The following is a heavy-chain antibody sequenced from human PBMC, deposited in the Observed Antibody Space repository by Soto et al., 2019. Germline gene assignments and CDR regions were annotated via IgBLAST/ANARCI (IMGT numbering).Heavy chain of an antibody. CDR3: ARGTQQHVWGWYGP. J-gene: IGHJ5*02. V-gene: IGHV3-48*02. CDR2: ISSSSSTI. CDR1: GFTFSTYS. Sequence: GGSLRLCCAASGFTFSTYSMNWVRQAPGKGLEWVSYISSSSSTIYYADSVKGRFTISRDNAKKSLYLQMNSLRDEDTAVYYCARGTQQHVWGWYGPWGQGTLVTVSS. D-gene: IGHD3-16*01.